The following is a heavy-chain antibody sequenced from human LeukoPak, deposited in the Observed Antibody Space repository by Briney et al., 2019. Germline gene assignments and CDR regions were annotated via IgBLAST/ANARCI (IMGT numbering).Heavy chain of an antibody. CDR2: ISSSSSTI. J-gene: IGHJ4*02. Sequence: PGGSLRLSCAASGFTFSNYNMNWVRQAPGKGLEWVSYISSSSSTIYYADSVKGRFTISRDNAKNSLYLQLNSLRAEDTAVYYCARHIVATITYYFDYWGQGTLVTVSS. CDR3: ARHIVATITYYFDY. CDR1: GFTFSNYN. V-gene: IGHV3-48*01. D-gene: IGHD5-12*01.